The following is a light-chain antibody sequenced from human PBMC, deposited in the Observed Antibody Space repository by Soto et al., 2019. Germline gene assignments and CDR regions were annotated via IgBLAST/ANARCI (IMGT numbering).Light chain of an antibody. J-gene: IGKJ2*01. CDR2: SAS. V-gene: IGKV1-39*01. CDR1: QSVNNY. Sequence: DVQMTQSPSSLSASVGDRVTITCRASQSVNNYLNWYQQKPGRASNLLIYSASTLQSGVPSRFSGSGSGTDFTLTISSLQLEDFATYYCQQSFITPPTTFGQGTKVEIK. CDR3: QQSFITPPTT.